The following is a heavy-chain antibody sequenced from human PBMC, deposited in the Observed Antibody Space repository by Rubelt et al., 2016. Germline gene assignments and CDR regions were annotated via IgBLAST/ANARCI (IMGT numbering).Heavy chain of an antibody. J-gene: IGHJ6*02. Sequence: QVQLQESGPGLVKPSETLSLTCTVSGGSISSYYWSWIRQPPGKGLEWIGYIYYSGSTNYNPSLKSRVTISVDTAKNQLSQKLSRWTAADTAVYYCARDQGDTDYYGSGGMDVWGQGTTVTVSS. D-gene: IGHD3-10*01. CDR2: IYYSGST. CDR1: GGSISSYY. V-gene: IGHV4-59*01. CDR3: ARDQGDTDYYGSGGMDV.